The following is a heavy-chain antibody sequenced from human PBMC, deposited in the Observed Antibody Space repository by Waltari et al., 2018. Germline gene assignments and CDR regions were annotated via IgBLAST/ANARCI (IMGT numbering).Heavy chain of an antibody. CDR1: GFTFDDYA. Sequence: EVQLVESGGGLVQPGRSLRLSCAASGFTFDDYAMHWVRQAPGKGLEWVSGISWNSCSIGYADSVKGRFTISRDNAKNSLYLQMNSLRAEDTALYYCAKDMGPYSSRDAFDIWGQGTMVTVSS. CDR2: ISWNSCSI. V-gene: IGHV3-9*01. CDR3: AKDMGPYSSRDAFDI. J-gene: IGHJ3*02. D-gene: IGHD6-13*01.